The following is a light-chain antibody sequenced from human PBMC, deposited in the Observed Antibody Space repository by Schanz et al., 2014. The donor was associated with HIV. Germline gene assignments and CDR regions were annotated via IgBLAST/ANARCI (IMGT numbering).Light chain of an antibody. CDR1: SSDIGANNY. CDR3: SSYTSSSTLDVV. CDR2: DVN. Sequence: HSALTQPASVSGSPGQSITISCTGTSSDIGANNYVSWYQQHPGKAPKLIIYDVNNRPSGASNRFSGSKSGNTASLTISGLQAEDEADYYCSSYTSSSTLDVVFGGGTKLPVL. V-gene: IGLV2-14*03. J-gene: IGLJ2*01.